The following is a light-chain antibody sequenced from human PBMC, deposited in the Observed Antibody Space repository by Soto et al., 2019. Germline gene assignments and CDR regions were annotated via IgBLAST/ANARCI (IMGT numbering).Light chain of an antibody. J-gene: IGLJ1*01. V-gene: IGLV2-14*01. CDR3: SSYTTMSTKV. CDR1: NNDIGAYDY. CDR2: EVR. Sequence: QSALTQPASVSGSPGQSITISCTGTNNDIGAYDYVSWYQQHPGKPPKLMIFEVRNRPSGVSSRFSGSRSGNTASLTISGLQAEDEAEYYCSSYTTMSTKVFGTGTKVTVL.